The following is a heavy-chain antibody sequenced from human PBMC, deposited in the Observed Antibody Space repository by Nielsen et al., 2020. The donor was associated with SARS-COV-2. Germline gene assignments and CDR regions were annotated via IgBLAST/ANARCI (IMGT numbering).Heavy chain of an antibody. V-gene: IGHV3-72*01. CDR2: SRNKANSYTT. CDR1: GFTFNDHY. Sequence: GGSLRLSCAASGFTFNDHYMDWVRQAPGKGLEWVGRSRNKANSYTTEYAASVKGRFTISRDDSKNSLYLQMNSLKIEDTAVYYCAREETEYGDYELRPFDYWGQGTLVTVAS. J-gene: IGHJ4*02. D-gene: IGHD4-17*01. CDR3: AREETEYGDYELRPFDY.